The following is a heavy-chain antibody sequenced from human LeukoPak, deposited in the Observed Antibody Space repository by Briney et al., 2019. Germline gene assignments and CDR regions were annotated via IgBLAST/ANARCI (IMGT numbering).Heavy chain of an antibody. V-gene: IGHV3-30*03. D-gene: IGHD1-26*01. CDR3: ARDTSAWEDFQH. J-gene: IGHJ1*01. CDR2: ISYDGSNK. Sequence: PGGSLRLSCAASGFTFSSYSMNWVRQAPGKGLEWVAVISYDGSNKYYADSVKGRFTISRDNSKNTLYLQMNSLRAEDTAVYYCARDTSAWEDFQHWGQGTLVTVSS. CDR1: GFTFSSYS.